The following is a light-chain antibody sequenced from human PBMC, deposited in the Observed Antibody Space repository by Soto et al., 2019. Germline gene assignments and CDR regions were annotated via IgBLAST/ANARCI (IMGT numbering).Light chain of an antibody. CDR3: QKYNSAPFT. CDR1: QGIRNY. V-gene: IGKV1-27*01. CDR2: AAS. J-gene: IGKJ4*01. Sequence: IQIIPSPSSLAASVGHRVAITCRGSQGIRNYLPAYQQKPGKVPKPLIYAASTLQSGLPSRSSGSGSGAAFTLPISSLQPEAFATYYCQKYNSAPFTFGGGTKVDIK.